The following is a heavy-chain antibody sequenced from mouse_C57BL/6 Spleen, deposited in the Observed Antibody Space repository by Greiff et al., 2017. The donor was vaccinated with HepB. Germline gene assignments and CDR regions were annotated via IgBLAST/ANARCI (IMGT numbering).Heavy chain of an antibody. V-gene: IGHV1-50*01. J-gene: IGHJ2*01. Sequence: VQLQQPGAELVKPGASVKLSCKASGYTFTSYWMQWVKQRPGQGLEWIGEIDPSDSYTNYNQKFKGKATLTVDTSSSTAYMQLSSLTSEDSAVYYCARKDGDYFDDWGQGTTLTVSS. CDR3: ARKDGDYFDD. CDR1: GYTFTSYW. CDR2: IDPSDSYT.